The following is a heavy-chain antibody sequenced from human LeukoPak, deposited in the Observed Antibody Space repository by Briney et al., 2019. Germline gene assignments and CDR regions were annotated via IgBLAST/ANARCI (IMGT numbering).Heavy chain of an antibody. V-gene: IGHV5-51*01. Sequence: GESLKISCKGSGYGFNIYWIGWVRQMPGKGLEWMGIIHPADSDTRYSPSFQGQVTISADKSISTAYLQWSSLKASDTAMYYCARRDGRAFDTWGQGTTVTVSS. CDR1: GYGFNIYW. CDR3: ARRDGRAFDT. J-gene: IGHJ3*02. CDR2: IHPADSDT. D-gene: IGHD2-21*02.